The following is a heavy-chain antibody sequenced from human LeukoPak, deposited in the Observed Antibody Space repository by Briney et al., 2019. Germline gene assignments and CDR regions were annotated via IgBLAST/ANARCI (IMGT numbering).Heavy chain of an antibody. V-gene: IGHV3-74*01. D-gene: IGHD2-2*01. Sequence: GGSLRLSCAASGFTFSSYSMNWVRQAPGKGLVWVSRINLDGSTTSYADSVKGRFTISRDNAKNTLYLQMNSLRAEDTAVYYCAREVCGSTSCYSNYMDVWGKGTTVTVSS. CDR2: INLDGSTT. CDR1: GFTFSSYS. CDR3: AREVCGSTSCYSNYMDV. J-gene: IGHJ6*03.